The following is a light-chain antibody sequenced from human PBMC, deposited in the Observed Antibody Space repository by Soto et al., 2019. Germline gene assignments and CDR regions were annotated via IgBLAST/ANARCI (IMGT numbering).Light chain of an antibody. CDR1: SSNIGAGYG. Sequence: QPVLTQPPSVSGAPGQRVTISCAGTSSNIGAGYGVHWYQQLPGRAPKLIVYDVTERPSGVPDRFSGSKSGNTASLTISGLQAEDEADYSCCSFAGSYSYVFGTATKVTVL. CDR2: DVT. CDR3: CSFAGSYSYV. J-gene: IGLJ1*01. V-gene: IGLV1-40*01.